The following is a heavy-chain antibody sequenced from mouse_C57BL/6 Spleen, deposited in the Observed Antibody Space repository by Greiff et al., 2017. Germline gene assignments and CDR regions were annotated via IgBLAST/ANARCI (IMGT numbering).Heavy chain of an antibody. CDR1: FSLSPSGMGF. J-gene: IGHJ3*01. CDR2: WNNDNY. V-gene: IGHV8-2*01. D-gene: IGHD4-1*01. Sequence: QVTLNVSGPGILQPSQSLSLACTFSGFSLSPSGMGFSWLRKPSGKALEWLVSIWNNDNYYNPSLKSRLTISKETSNYQVFLKLTSVDTADSATYYGAWRVQTGTYWFAYWGQGTLVTVSA. CDR3: WRVQTGTYWFAY.